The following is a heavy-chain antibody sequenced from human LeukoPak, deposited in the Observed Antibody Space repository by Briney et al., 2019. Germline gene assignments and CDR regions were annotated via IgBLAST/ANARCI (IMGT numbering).Heavy chain of an antibody. Sequence: GESLKISCKGSGYSFTSYWIGWVRQMPGKGLEWMGIIYPGDSDTRYSPSFQGQVTISADKSISTAYLQWSSLKASDTAMYYCARAMAVAGFLYYYGMDVWGQGTTVTVSS. CDR3: ARAMAVAGFLYYYGMDV. V-gene: IGHV5-51*01. CDR2: IYPGDSDT. J-gene: IGHJ6*02. CDR1: GYSFTSYW. D-gene: IGHD6-19*01.